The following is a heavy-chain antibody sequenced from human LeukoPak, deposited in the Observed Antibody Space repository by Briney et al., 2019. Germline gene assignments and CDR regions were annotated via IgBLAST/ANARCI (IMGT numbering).Heavy chain of an antibody. Sequence: GESLKISCKGSGYSFTSYWIGWVRQMPGKGLEWMGIIYPGDSDTRYSPSFQGQVTISADKSISTAYLQWSSLKASDTAMYYCARLRVGPPPISRQEEGYYGSGSPLLALGYFDYWGQGTLVTVSS. CDR3: ARLRVGPPPISRQEEGYYGSGSPLLALGYFDY. J-gene: IGHJ4*02. V-gene: IGHV5-51*01. D-gene: IGHD3-10*01. CDR1: GYSFTSYW. CDR2: IYPGDSDT.